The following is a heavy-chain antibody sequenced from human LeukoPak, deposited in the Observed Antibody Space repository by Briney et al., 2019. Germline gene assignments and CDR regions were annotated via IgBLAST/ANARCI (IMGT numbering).Heavy chain of an antibody. V-gene: IGHV3-7*01. Sequence: GGSLRLSCVASGFTFSTYWMSCVRQAPGKGLEWVANIKQDGSEKYYVDSVKGRFTISRDNAKNSLYLQMNSLRAEDTAVYYCARESVTSAFDIWGQGTMVTVSS. CDR2: IKQDGSEK. CDR1: GFTFSTYW. J-gene: IGHJ3*02. D-gene: IGHD1/OR15-1a*01. CDR3: ARESVTSAFDI.